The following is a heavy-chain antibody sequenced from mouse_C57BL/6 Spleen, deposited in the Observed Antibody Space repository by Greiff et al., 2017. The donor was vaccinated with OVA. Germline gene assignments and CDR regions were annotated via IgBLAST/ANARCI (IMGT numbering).Heavy chain of an antibody. J-gene: IGHJ4*01. D-gene: IGHD2-5*01. CDR1: GFTFSSYA. V-gene: IGHV5-4*01. Sequence: EVKLMESGGGLVKPGGSLKLSCAASGFTFSSYAMSWVRQTPEKRLEWVATISDGGSYTYYPDNVKGRFTISRDNAKNNLYLQMSQLKSEDTAMYYCARDGVRALMDYWGQGTSVTVSS. CDR3: ARDGVRALMDY. CDR2: ISDGGSYT.